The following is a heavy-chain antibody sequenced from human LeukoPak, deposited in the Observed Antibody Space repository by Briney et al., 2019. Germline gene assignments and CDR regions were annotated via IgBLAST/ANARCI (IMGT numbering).Heavy chain of an antibody. Sequence: GASVKVSCKASGYTFTSYGISWVRQAPGQGLEWMGWISAYNGNTNYAQKLQGRVTMTTDTSTSTVYMELRSLRSDDTAVYYCARVLNYYGSGSYYWDYYYGMDVWGQGTTVTVSS. J-gene: IGHJ6*02. D-gene: IGHD3-10*01. CDR3: ARVLNYYGSGSYYWDYYYGMDV. V-gene: IGHV1-18*01. CDR2: ISAYNGNT. CDR1: GYTFTSYG.